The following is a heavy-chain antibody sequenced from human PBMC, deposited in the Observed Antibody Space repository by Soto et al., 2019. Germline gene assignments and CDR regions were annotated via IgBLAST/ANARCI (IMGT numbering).Heavy chain of an antibody. CDR2: IYHSGST. V-gene: IGHV4-4*02. CDR3: ARVHTYYDILTAPNNYYYYYGMDV. Sequence: SETLSLTCAVSGGSISSSNWWSWVRQPPGKGLEWIGEIYHSGSTNYNPSLKSRVTISVDKSKNQFSLKLSSVTAADTAVYYCARVHTYYDILTAPNNYYYYYGMDVWGQGTTVTVSS. J-gene: IGHJ6*02. D-gene: IGHD3-9*01. CDR1: GGSISSSNW.